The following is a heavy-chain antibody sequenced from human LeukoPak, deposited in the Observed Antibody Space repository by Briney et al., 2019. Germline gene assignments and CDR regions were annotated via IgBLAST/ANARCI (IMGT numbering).Heavy chain of an antibody. CDR3: TTDLTTVTTRYYYYYYYMDV. CDR2: IKSKTDGGTT. Sequence: GSLRLSCAASGFTFSDYYMSWIRQAPGKGLEWVGRIKSKTDGGTTDYAAPVKGRFTISRDDSKNTLYLQMNSLKTEDIAVYYCTTDLTTVTTRYYYYYYYMDVWGKGTTVTVSS. J-gene: IGHJ6*03. V-gene: IGHV3-15*01. D-gene: IGHD4-17*01. CDR1: GFTFSDYY.